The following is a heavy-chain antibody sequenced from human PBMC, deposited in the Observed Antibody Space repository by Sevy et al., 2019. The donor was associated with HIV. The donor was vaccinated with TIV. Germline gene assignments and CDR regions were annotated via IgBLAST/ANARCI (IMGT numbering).Heavy chain of an antibody. CDR2: IFHTGST. D-gene: IGHD2-2*01. CDR3: ARHEGSWRTPAAHFDN. CDR1: AGSINNYY. Sequence: SETLSLTCSVSAGSINNYYWSWIRQPPGKELEWIGYIFHTGSTTYSPSLKRRVTISLDTSKNQLFLKLTSVTAADTAIYYCARHEGSWRTPAAHFDNWGQGTLVTVSS. V-gene: IGHV4-59*08. J-gene: IGHJ4*02.